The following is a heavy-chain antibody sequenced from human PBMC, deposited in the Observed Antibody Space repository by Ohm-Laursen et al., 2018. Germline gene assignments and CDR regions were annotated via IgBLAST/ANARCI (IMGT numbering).Heavy chain of an antibody. J-gene: IGHJ5*02. D-gene: IGHD6-13*01. CDR3: ARMLAAAGVNWFDP. Sequence: SETLSLTCTVSGGSISSYYWSWIRQPAGKGLEWIGRIYTSGNTNYNPSLKSRVTMSVDTSKNQFSLKLSSVTAADMAVYYCARMLAAAGVNWFDPWGQGTLVTVSS. CDR1: GGSISSYY. V-gene: IGHV4-4*07. CDR2: IYTSGNT.